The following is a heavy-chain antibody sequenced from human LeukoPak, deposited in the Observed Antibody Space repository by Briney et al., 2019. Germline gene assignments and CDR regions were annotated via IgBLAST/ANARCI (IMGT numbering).Heavy chain of an antibody. CDR1: GGTFSTYA. CDR2: IIPVLGVA. J-gene: IGHJ4*02. Sequence: SVKVSCKASGGTFSTYAISWVRQAPGQGLEWMRRIIPVLGVANYAQKFQGRVTISADKSTSTAYMEVSSLRSEDTAVYYCATGVGTLWSGYYHDYWGQGTLVTVSS. D-gene: IGHD3-3*01. V-gene: IGHV1-69*04. CDR3: ATGVGTLWSGYYHDY.